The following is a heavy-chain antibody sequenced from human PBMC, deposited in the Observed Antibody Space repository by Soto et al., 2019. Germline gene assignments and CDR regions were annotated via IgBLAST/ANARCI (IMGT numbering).Heavy chain of an antibody. Sequence: GGSLRLSCAASGFSFSSYAMSWVRQAPGKGLEWVSAMSGSGGSTYYADSVKGRFTISRDNSKNTLYLQMNSLRAEDMAVYYCAKNSGSYYYYYGMDVWGQGTTVTVSS. CDR2: MSGSGGST. J-gene: IGHJ6*02. D-gene: IGHD1-26*01. V-gene: IGHV3-23*01. CDR1: GFSFSSYA. CDR3: AKNSGSYYYYYGMDV.